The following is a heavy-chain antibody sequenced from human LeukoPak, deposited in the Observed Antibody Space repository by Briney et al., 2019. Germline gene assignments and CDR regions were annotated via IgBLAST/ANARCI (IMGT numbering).Heavy chain of an antibody. J-gene: IGHJ4*02. CDR1: GYTFTSYD. V-gene: IGHV1-8*01. Sequence: GASVKVSCKASGYTFTSYDINWVRQATGQGLEWMGWMNPNSGNTGYALKFQGRVTMTRNTSISTAYMELSSLRSEDTAVYYCARGRFGDSSGWYVRNYFDYWGQGTLVTVSS. CDR3: ARGRFGDSSGWYVRNYFDY. D-gene: IGHD6-19*01. CDR2: MNPNSGNT.